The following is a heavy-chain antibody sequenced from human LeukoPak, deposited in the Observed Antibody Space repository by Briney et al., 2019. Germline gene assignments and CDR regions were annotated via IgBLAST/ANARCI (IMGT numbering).Heavy chain of an antibody. J-gene: IGHJ5*02. V-gene: IGHV1-46*01. D-gene: IGHD3-10*01. CDR1: GYTFTSYY. Sequence: ASVKVSCKASGYTFTSYYMHWVRQAPGQGLEWMGIINPSGGSAIYAQKFQGRVTMTTDTSTSTAYMELRSLRSDDTAVYYCARCHANGSGSPRKIDPWGQGTLVTVSS. CDR3: ARCHANGSGSPRKIDP. CDR2: INPSGGSA.